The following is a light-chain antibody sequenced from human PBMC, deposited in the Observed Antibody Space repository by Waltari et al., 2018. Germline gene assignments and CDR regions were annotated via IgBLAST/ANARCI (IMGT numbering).Light chain of an antibody. CDR1: QSVSRF. CDR2: GAS. V-gene: IGKV3-20*01. J-gene: IGKJ1*01. Sequence: EVVLTQSPGTLSLSPGERGPLSCGASQSVSRFLAWYHQKPGQAPRLLIYGASSRATVIPARFSGSGSGTDFSLTISRLEPEDFAVYYCQKYDRLPATFGQGTKVEIK. CDR3: QKYDRLPAT.